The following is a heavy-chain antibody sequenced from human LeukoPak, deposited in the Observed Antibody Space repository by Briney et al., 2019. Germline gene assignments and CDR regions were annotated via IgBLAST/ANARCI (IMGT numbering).Heavy chain of an antibody. D-gene: IGHD3-3*01. CDR3: ARVSGDYDFWSGYYGHDY. Sequence: PSQTLSLTCTVSGGSISSGGYYWSWIRQPPGKGLEWIGYIYHSGSTYYNPSLKSRVTISVDRSKNQFSLKLSSVTAADTAVYYCARVSGDYDFWSGYYGHDYWGQGTLVTVSS. J-gene: IGHJ4*02. V-gene: IGHV4-30-2*01. CDR2: IYHSGST. CDR1: GGSISSGGYY.